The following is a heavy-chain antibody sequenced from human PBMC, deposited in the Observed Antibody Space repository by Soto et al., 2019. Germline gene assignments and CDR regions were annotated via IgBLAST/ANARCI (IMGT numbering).Heavy chain of an antibody. D-gene: IGHD2-2*01. Sequence: SETLSLTCTASGGSISSGGYYWSWNRQHPGKGLEWIGYIYYSGSTYYNPSLKSRVTISVDTSKNQFSLKLSSVTAADTAVYYCARDAYCSSTSCSALQDYGMDVWGQGTTVTVSS. CDR2: IYYSGST. CDR3: ARDAYCSSTSCSALQDYGMDV. CDR1: GGSISSGGYY. V-gene: IGHV4-31*03. J-gene: IGHJ6*02.